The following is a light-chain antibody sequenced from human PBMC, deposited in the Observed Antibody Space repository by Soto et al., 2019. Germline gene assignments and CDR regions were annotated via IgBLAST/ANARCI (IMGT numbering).Light chain of an antibody. CDR3: QQYGSSLFT. V-gene: IGKV3-20*01. CDR1: QSVSSSY. CDR2: GAS. J-gene: IGKJ3*01. Sequence: EIVLTQSPGTLSLSPGERATLSCRASQSVSSSYLAWYQQKPGQAPRLLIYGASSRATGIPDRFSGSGSGTAFTLTISRLEPEDFAVYSCQQYGSSLFTFGPGTKVDIK.